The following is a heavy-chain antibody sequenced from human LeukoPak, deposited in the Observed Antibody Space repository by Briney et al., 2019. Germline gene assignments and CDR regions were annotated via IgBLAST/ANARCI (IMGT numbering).Heavy chain of an antibody. Sequence: SVKVPCKASGGTFSSYTISWVRQAPGQGLEWMGRIIPTLGIGNYAQKFQGRVTITADKSTSTAYMELSSLRSEDTAVYYCARDRGDYYDSSGYYYVSYWGQGTLVTVSS. CDR3: ARDRGDYYDSSGYYYVSY. D-gene: IGHD3-22*01. J-gene: IGHJ4*02. CDR1: GGTFSSYT. V-gene: IGHV1-69*04. CDR2: IIPTLGIG.